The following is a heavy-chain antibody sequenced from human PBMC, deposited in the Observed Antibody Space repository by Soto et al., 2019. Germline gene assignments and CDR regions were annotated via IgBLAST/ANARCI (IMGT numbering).Heavy chain of an antibody. CDR1: GFTFSSYS. CDR2: ISSSSSYI. Sequence: PGGSLRLSCAASGFTFSSYSMNWVRQAPGKGLEWVSSISSSSSYIYYADSVKGRFTISRDNAKNSLYLQMNSLRAEDTAVYYCARDRCSSTSCPVDYWGKGTLVTVSS. D-gene: IGHD2-2*01. V-gene: IGHV3-21*01. J-gene: IGHJ4*02. CDR3: ARDRCSSTSCPVDY.